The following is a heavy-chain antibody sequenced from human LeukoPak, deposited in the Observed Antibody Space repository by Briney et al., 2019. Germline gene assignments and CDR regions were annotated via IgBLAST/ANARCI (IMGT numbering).Heavy chain of an antibody. Sequence: ASVTVSFKSSVYTFTNYVITWVRQAPGQGGEWMGWISVYNGDTNYAQNLQGRVTMTTDTSASTAYMELRSLRSDDTAVYYCARYSSGLDYWGQGTLITVSS. CDR2: ISVYNGDT. J-gene: IGHJ4*02. D-gene: IGHD6-19*01. V-gene: IGHV1-18*01. CDR1: VYTFTNYV. CDR3: ARYSSGLDY.